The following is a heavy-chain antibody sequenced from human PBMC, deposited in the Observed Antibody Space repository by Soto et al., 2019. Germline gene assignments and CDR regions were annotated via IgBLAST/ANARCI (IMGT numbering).Heavy chain of an antibody. J-gene: IGHJ5*02. CDR3: ARFERYSSGPNWFDP. CDR1: GFTFSSYW. CDR2: IKQDGSEK. D-gene: IGHD6-19*01. V-gene: IGHV3-7*01. Sequence: GGSLRLSCAASGFTFSSYWMSWVRQAPGKGLEWVANIKQDGSEKYYVDSVKGRFTISRDNAKNSLYLQMNSLRAEDTAVYYCARFERYSSGPNWFDPWGQGTLVTVS.